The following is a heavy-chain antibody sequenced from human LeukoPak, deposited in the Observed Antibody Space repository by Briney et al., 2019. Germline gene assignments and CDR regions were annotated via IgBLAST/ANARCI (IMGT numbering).Heavy chain of an antibody. CDR3: ARAYCSGGSCYRAFDY. D-gene: IGHD2-15*01. Sequence: PSETLSLTCTVSGGSISSYYWSWIRQPPGKGLEWIGYIYYSGSTNYNPSLKSRVAISVDTPKNQFSLKLSSVTAADTAVYYCARAYCSGGSCYRAFDYWGQGTLVTVSS. CDR1: GGSISSYY. V-gene: IGHV4-59*01. CDR2: IYYSGST. J-gene: IGHJ4*02.